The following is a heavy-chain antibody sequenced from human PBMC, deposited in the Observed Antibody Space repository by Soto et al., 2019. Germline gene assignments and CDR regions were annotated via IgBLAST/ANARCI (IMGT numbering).Heavy chain of an antibody. V-gene: IGHV1-2*04. CDR2: INPNSGGT. J-gene: IGHJ3*02. D-gene: IGHD5-12*01. Sequence: ASVKVSCKASGYTFTGYYMHWVRQAPGQGLEWMGWINPNSGGTNYAQEFQGWVTMTRDTSISTAYMELSRLRSDDTAVYYCARGAAYDAGAFDIWGQGTMVTVSS. CDR1: GYTFTGYY. CDR3: ARGAAYDAGAFDI.